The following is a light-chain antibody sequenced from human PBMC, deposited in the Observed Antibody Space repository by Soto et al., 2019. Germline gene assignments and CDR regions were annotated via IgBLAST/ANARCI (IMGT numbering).Light chain of an antibody. V-gene: IGLV2-23*03. CDR1: SSDIGSYNF. CDR3: CSYARSRSFV. CDR2: EGD. J-gene: IGLJ1*01. Sequence: QSALTQPASVSGSPGQSITISCTGTSSDIGSYNFVSWYQQYPGKAPKLMIFEGDKRPSGISNRFSGSRSGNTASLTISGLQAEDEADYYCCSYARSRSFVFGSGTKLTVL.